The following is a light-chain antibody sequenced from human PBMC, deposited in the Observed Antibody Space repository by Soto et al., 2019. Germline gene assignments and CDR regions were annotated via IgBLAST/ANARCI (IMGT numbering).Light chain of an antibody. CDR3: QQYNTYPWT. V-gene: IGKV1-5*01. Sequence: DIQVTQSPSTLSASVGDRVTFTCRASQSISSWLAWYQQKPGKAPKLLLYDASTLQSGVPSRFSGSGSGTDFTLTISRLHHDDFETYYCQQYNTYPWTLGQGTKVDIK. CDR2: DAS. CDR1: QSISSW. J-gene: IGKJ1*01.